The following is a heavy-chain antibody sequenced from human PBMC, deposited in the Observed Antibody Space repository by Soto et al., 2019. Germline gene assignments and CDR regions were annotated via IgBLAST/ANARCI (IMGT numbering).Heavy chain of an antibody. CDR1: GFTFSSYA. D-gene: IGHD2-2*01. Sequence: EVQLLESGGGLVQPGGSLRLSCAASGFTFSSYAMSWVRQAPGKGLEWVSAINSRGGSTYYADSVKGRFTISRDSSTNTLYLQMNSLRAEDTAGYYCAKDRSSTSCYAFDYWGQGTLVTVSS. CDR2: INSRGGST. CDR3: AKDRSSTSCYAFDY. J-gene: IGHJ4*02. V-gene: IGHV3-23*01.